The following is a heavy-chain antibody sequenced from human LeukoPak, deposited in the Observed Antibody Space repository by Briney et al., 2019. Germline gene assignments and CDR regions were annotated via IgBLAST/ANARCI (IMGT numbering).Heavy chain of an antibody. CDR1: GGSFSGYY. CDR3: ARKFDPRGAFDI. CDR2: INHSGSS. D-gene: IGHD3-10*01. V-gene: IGHV4-34*01. J-gene: IGHJ3*02. Sequence: MTSETLSLTCAVYGGSFSGYYWTWIRQSPGKGLEWIGEINHSGSSNYNPSLKSRVTISVDTSKNQFSLKLSSVTAADTAVYYCARKFDPRGAFDIWGQGTMVTVSS.